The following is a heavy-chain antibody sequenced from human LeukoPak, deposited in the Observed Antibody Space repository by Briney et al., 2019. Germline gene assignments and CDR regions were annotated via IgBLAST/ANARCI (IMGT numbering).Heavy chain of an antibody. CDR1: GGSFSGYY. Sequence: SETLSLTCAVYGGSFSGYYWSWIRQPPGKGLERIGEINHSGSTNYNPSLKSRVTISVDTSKNQFSLKLSSVTAADTAVYYCAREPLYDSRYLGYWGQGTRVTVSS. CDR2: INHSGST. J-gene: IGHJ4*02. D-gene: IGHD3-22*01. CDR3: AREPLYDSRYLGY. V-gene: IGHV4-34*01.